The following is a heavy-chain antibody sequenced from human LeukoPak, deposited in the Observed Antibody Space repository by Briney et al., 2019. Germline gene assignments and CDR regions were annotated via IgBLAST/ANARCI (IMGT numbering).Heavy chain of an antibody. D-gene: IGHD3-10*01. CDR1: GYTFTNYW. V-gene: IGHV5-51*01. CDR2: MYPGDSDT. J-gene: IGHJ4*02. Sequence: GESLKISCKASGYTFTNYWIGWVRQMPGKGLEWMGIMYPGDSDTRYSPSFQGQVTISADKSTSTAYLQWSSLKASDTAMYYCAASTYGSGSYVGFDSWGQGTLVTVSS. CDR3: AASTYGSGSYVGFDS.